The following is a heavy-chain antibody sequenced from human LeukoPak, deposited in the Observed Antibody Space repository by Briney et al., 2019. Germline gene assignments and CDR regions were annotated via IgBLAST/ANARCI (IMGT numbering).Heavy chain of an antibody. J-gene: IGHJ4*02. D-gene: IGHD3-10*01. Sequence: GGSLRLSCAASGFTFSNAWMSWVRQAPGKGLEWVGRIKNKADGCTTDYAAAGKDRFTISRDASKNTLYLQMHSLKTEDTALYYSTAYYYGSGSNYNDYWGQGTLVTVSS. CDR1: GFTFSNAW. CDR2: IKNKADGCTT. V-gene: IGHV3-15*01. CDR3: TAYYYGSGSNYNDY.